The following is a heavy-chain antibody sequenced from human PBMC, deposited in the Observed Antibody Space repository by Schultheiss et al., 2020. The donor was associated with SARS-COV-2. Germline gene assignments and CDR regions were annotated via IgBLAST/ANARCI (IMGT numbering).Heavy chain of an antibody. CDR1: GFSLSTSGVG. Sequence: SGPTLVKPTQTLTLTCTFSGFSLSTSGVGVGWIRQPPGKALEWLALIYWDDDKRYSPSLKSRLTITKDTSKNQVVLTMTNMDPVDTATYYCARILGTGIRSAFDYWGQGTLVTVSS. J-gene: IGHJ4*02. D-gene: IGHD1-1*01. CDR3: ARILGTGIRSAFDY. V-gene: IGHV2-5*02. CDR2: IYWDDDK.